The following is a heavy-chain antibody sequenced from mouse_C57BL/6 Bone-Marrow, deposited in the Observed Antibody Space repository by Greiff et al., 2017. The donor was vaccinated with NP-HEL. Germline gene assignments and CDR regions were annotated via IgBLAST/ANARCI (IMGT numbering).Heavy chain of an antibody. CDR3: ARSGGLYWYFDV. D-gene: IGHD3-3*01. V-gene: IGHV1-39*01. CDR1: GYSFTDYN. Sequence: EVKLQESGPELVKPGASVKISCKASGYSFTDYNMNWVKQSHGKSLEWIGVINPNYGTTSYNQKFKGKATLTVDQSSSTAYMQLNSLTSEDSAVYYCARSGGLYWYFDVWGTGTTVTVSS. J-gene: IGHJ1*03. CDR2: INPNYGTT.